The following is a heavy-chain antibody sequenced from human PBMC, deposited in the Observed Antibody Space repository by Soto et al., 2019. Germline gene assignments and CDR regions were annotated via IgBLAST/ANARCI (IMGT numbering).Heavy chain of an antibody. J-gene: IGHJ4*02. V-gene: IGHV3-9*01. CDR1: GFTFDDYA. D-gene: IGHD3-16*02. CDR2: ISWNSGSI. Sequence: GGSLRLSCAASGFTFDDYAMHWVRQAPGKGLEWVSGISWNSGSIGYADSVKGRFTISRDNAKNSLYLQMNSLRAEDTALYYCAKKRGGGVIATRFGYWGQGTLVTVSS. CDR3: AKKRGGGVIATRFGY.